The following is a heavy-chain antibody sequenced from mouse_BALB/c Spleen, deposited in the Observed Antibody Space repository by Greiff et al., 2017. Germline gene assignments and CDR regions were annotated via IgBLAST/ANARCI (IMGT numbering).Heavy chain of an antibody. Sequence: EVKLQESGPGLVKPSQSLSLTCTVTGYSITSDYAWNWIRQFPGNKLEWMGYISYSGSTSYNPSLKSRISITRDTSKNQFFLQLNSVTTEDTATYYCARSHRYDYAMDYWGQGTSVTVSS. CDR1: GYSITSDYA. CDR2: ISYSGST. D-gene: IGHD2-14*01. CDR3: ARSHRYDYAMDY. J-gene: IGHJ4*01. V-gene: IGHV3-2*02.